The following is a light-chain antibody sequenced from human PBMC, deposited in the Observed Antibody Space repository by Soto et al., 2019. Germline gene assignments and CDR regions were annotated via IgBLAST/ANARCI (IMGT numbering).Light chain of an antibody. CDR1: RSGSSN. Sequence: IVLTQSPATLSLSPGESATLSCRARRSGSSNLAWYQHKPGQAPRLLIYGASTRATGIPARFSGSGSGTEFTLTISSLESEDFAVYYCQQYNSWPRTFGQGTKVDI. CDR2: GAS. J-gene: IGKJ1*01. V-gene: IGKV3-15*01. CDR3: QQYNSWPRT.